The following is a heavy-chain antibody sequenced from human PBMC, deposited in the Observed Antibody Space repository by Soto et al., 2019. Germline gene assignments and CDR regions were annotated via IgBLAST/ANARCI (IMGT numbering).Heavy chain of an antibody. CDR3: EIAVRY. Sequence: QVQLVESWGGVVQPGRSLRLSCAASGFTFSSYAMHWVRQAPGKGLEWVAVISYDGSNKYYADSVKGRFTISRDNSKNTLYLQMNSLRAEDTAVYYCEIAVRYWGQGTLVTVSS. CDR2: ISYDGSNK. V-gene: IGHV3-30-3*01. CDR1: GFTFSSYA. J-gene: IGHJ4*02.